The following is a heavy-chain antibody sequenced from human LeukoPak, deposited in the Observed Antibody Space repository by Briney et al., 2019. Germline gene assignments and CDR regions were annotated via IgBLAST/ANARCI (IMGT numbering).Heavy chain of an antibody. CDR3: ARDLYYYGSGSYVPGLPDY. J-gene: IGHJ4*02. CDR1: GFTFSSYE. CDR2: ICSRGSTE. Sequence: GGSLRLSCAASGFTFSSYEMNWVRQAPGKGLEWVSYICSRGSTEYYADSVKGRFTTSRDNAENSLYLQMNGLRAEDTAVYYCARDLYYYGSGSYVPGLPDYWGQGTLVTVSS. V-gene: IGHV3-48*03. D-gene: IGHD3-10*01.